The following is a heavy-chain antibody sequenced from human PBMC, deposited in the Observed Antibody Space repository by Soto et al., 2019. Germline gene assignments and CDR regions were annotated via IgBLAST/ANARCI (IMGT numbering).Heavy chain of an antibody. Sequence: QVQLVQSGAEVEKPGASVKVSCKASGYTFTNYAVHWVRQAPGQRLEWMGWINAGNGNTRFSQNLQGRVTITRDTSARTVYMELSSLRSEDTAVYYCARGHLAVVPVACWFYYMDVWGKGTTVTVSS. V-gene: IGHV1-3*01. D-gene: IGHD2-2*01. CDR2: INAGNGNT. CDR3: ARGHLAVVPVACWFYYMDV. CDR1: GYTFTNYA. J-gene: IGHJ6*03.